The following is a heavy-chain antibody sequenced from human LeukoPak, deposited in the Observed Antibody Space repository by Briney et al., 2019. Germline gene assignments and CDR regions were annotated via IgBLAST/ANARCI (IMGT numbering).Heavy chain of an antibody. V-gene: IGHV5-51*01. D-gene: IGHD3-3*01. J-gene: IGHJ6*03. CDR3: ARSTSYDFWSGPTLYMDV. Sequence: ESLKISCKGSGYSFTSYWIGWVRQMPGKGLEWMGIIYPGDSDTRYSPSFQGQVTISADKSISTAYLQWSSLKASDTAMYYCARSTSYDFWSGPTLYMDVWGKGTTVTVSS. CDR2: IYPGDSDT. CDR1: GYSFTSYW.